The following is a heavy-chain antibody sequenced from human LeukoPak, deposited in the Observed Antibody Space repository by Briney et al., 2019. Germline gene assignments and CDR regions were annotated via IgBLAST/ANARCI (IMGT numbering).Heavy chain of an antibody. CDR3: AKQYSSSWYWGDFDY. CDR1: GFTFDDYA. CDR2: ISWNSGSI. J-gene: IGHJ4*02. Sequence: GGSLRLSCAASGFTFDDYAMHWVRQAPGKGLEWVSGISWNSGSIGYADSVKGRFTISRDNAKNSLYLQMNSLRAEDTALYYCAKQYSSSWYWGDFDYWGQGTLVTVSS. D-gene: IGHD6-13*01. V-gene: IGHV3-9*01.